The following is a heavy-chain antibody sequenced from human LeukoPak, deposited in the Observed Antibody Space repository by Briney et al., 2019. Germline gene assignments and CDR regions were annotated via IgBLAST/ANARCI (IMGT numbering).Heavy chain of an antibody. D-gene: IGHD3-22*01. V-gene: IGHV3-30-3*01. Sequence: RPGRSLRLSCAASGFTFSSYAMHWVRQAPGKGLEWVAVISYDESDEYYADSVKGRFIISRDNSKNTLYLQMNSLRVEDTAVYYCVTPQHYYESMGYYYYGLDVWGLGTTVTVSS. J-gene: IGHJ6*02. CDR1: GFTFSSYA. CDR3: VTPQHYYESMGYYYYGLDV. CDR2: ISYDESDE.